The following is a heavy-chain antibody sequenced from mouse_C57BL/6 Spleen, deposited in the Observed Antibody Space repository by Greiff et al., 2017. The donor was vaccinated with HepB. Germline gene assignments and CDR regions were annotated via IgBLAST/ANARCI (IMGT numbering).Heavy chain of an antibody. V-gene: IGHV1-76*01. CDR3: ARFDYYGSSPTSWDY. CDR1: GYTFTDYY. D-gene: IGHD1-1*01. Sequence: VQLQESGAELVRPGASVKLSCKASGYTFTDYYINWVKQRPGQGLEWIARIYPGSGNTYYNEKFKGKATLTAEKSSSTAYMQLSSLTSEDSAVYFCARFDYYGSSPTSWDYWGQGTSVTVSS. CDR2: IYPGSGNT. J-gene: IGHJ4*01.